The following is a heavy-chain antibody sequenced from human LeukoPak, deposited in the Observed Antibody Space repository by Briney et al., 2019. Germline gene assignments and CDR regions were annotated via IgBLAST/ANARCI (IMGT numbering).Heavy chain of an antibody. Sequence: PGGSLRLSCAASGFTLTNYCVTWVRQVPGKGLEWVASIKQDGSEKYFLDSVKGRFTISRDNAENSMYLQMNSLRADDTAVYYCARVFYQDSGSSYRHLDYWGQGTLVTVSS. J-gene: IGHJ4*02. D-gene: IGHD3-22*01. CDR2: IKQDGSEK. CDR1: GFTLTNYC. V-gene: IGHV3-7*01. CDR3: ARVFYQDSGSSYRHLDY.